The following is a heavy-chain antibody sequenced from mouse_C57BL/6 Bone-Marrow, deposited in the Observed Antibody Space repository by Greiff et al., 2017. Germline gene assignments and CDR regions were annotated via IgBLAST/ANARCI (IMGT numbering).Heavy chain of an antibody. CDR3: ARENGYPLFAD. V-gene: IGHV1-64*01. CDR1: GYTFTSYW. CDR2: IHPNSGST. Sequence: QVQLQQPGAELVKPGASVKLSCKASGYTFTSYWMHWVKQRPGQGLEWIGMIHPNSGSTNYNEKFKSKATLTVDKSSSTAYMQLSRLTSEDSAVYYCARENGYPLFADWGQGALVTVAA. D-gene: IGHD2-2*01. J-gene: IGHJ3*01.